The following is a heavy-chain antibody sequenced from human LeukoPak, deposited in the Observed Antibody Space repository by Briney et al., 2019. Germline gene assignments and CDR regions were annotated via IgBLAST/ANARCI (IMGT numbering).Heavy chain of an antibody. Sequence: GASVTVSCKASGYTFTNYDINWMRQATGQGLEWVGWMNPHSGNTGYVQKFQGRVSMTRDTSISTAYMEVTSLRSEDTAVYYCVRGRKYNWSPVDDVFDMWGEGTMVTVSS. CDR2: MNPHSGNT. D-gene: IGHD1-20*01. V-gene: IGHV1-8*01. CDR3: VRGRKYNWSPVDDVFDM. J-gene: IGHJ3*02. CDR1: GYTFTNYD.